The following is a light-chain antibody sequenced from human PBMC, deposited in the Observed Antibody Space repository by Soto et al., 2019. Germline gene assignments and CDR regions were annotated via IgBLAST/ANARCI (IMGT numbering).Light chain of an antibody. CDR3: CSYAGSSTVV. CDR2: AVS. Sequence: QSVLTQPASVSGSPGQSITISCTGTSSDDGSYNLVSWYQQHPGKAPKLMIYAVSKRPSGVSNRFSGSKSGNTASLTSSGLQAEDVADYYCCSYAGSSTVVFGGGTKLTVL. CDR1: SSDDGSYNL. V-gene: IGLV2-23*02. J-gene: IGLJ2*01.